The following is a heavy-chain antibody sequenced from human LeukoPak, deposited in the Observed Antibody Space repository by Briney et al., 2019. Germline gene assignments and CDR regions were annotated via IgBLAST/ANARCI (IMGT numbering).Heavy chain of an antibody. Sequence: GGSLRLSCAVSGFTFSSYAMCWVRQAPGKGLEWVSSISGSGGNTFYADSVRGRFTISRDNSKKTLYLQMNSLRVEDTAVYYCAKDPMDERGFDYWGQGTLVTASA. V-gene: IGHV3-23*01. J-gene: IGHJ4*02. CDR3: AKDPMDERGFDY. D-gene: IGHD1-1*01. CDR2: ISGSGGNT. CDR1: GFTFSSYA.